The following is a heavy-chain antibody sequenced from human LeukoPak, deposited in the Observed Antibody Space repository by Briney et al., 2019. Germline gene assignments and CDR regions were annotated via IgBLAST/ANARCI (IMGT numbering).Heavy chain of an antibody. D-gene: IGHD3-22*01. Sequence: GGSLRLSCAASGFTFDDYAMSWVRQAPGKGLEWVSAISGSGGSTYYADSVKGRFTISRDNSKNTLYLQMNSLRAEDTAVYYCAKDLTMIVVVTHDAFDIWGQGTMVTVSS. CDR3: AKDLTMIVVVTHDAFDI. J-gene: IGHJ3*02. CDR2: ISGSGGST. V-gene: IGHV3-23*01. CDR1: GFTFDDYA.